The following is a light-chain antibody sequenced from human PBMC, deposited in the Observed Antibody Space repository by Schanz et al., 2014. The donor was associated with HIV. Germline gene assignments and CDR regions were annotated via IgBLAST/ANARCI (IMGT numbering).Light chain of an antibody. Sequence: QSALTQPASVSGSPGQSISISCTGTSGDVGSYNYVSWYQQHPGKAPKLMIYDVSNRPSGVSNRFSGSKSGNTASLAISGLRSEDEADYYCSSYAGNSNNLNVVFGGGTKLTVL. CDR1: SGDVGSYNY. CDR3: SSYAGNSNNLNVV. CDR2: DVS. V-gene: IGLV2-14*03. J-gene: IGLJ2*01.